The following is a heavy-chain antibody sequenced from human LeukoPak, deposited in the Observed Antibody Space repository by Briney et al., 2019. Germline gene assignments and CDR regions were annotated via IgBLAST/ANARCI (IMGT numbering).Heavy chain of an antibody. J-gene: IGHJ4*02. CDR2: LSRWGHNI. Sequence: PRVSLRLSCAASGFTFRSYLMHWVRQAPGKGLEWVSALSRWGHNIYYADSVKGRFTISRDNSKNSLYLQMNSLRSEDTAVYYCAKDPGGAVTGVVSYWGQGTLVTV. CDR1: GFTFRSYL. CDR3: AKDPGGAVTGVVSY. V-gene: IGHV3-30*04. D-gene: IGHD6-19*01.